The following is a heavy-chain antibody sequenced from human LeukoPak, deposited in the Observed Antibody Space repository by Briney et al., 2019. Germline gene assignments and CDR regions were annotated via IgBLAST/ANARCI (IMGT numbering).Heavy chain of an antibody. CDR2: INHSGST. J-gene: IGHJ6*03. CDR3: ARGPVGVPAAIAPTRKYMDV. CDR1: GGSFSGYY. V-gene: IGHV4-34*01. D-gene: IGHD2-2*02. Sequence: PSETLSLTCAVYGGSFSGYYWRWIRQPPGKGLEWIGEINHSGSTNYNPSLKSRVTISVDTSKNQFSLKLSSVTAADTAVYYCARGPVGVPAAIAPTRKYMDVWGKGTTVTVSS.